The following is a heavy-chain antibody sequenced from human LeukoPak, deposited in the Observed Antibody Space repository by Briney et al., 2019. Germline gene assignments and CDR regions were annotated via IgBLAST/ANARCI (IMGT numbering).Heavy chain of an antibody. CDR1: GGSISSYY. Sequence: SETLSLTCTVSGGSISSYYWSWIRQPPGKGLEWIGYIYYSGSTYYNPSLKSRVTISVDTSKNQFSLKLSSVTAADTAVYYCAIYCSSTSCYLSGYYYYMDVWGKGTTVTISS. J-gene: IGHJ6*03. CDR3: AIYCSSTSCYLSGYYYYMDV. D-gene: IGHD2-2*01. CDR2: IYYSGST. V-gene: IGHV4-59*04.